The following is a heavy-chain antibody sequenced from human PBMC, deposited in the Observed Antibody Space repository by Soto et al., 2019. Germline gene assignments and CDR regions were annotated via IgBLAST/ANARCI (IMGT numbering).Heavy chain of an antibody. CDR1: GGSISSGGYY. Sequence: QVQLQESGPGLVKPSQTLSLTCTVSGGSISSGGYYWSWIRQHPGKGLEWIGYIYYSGSTYYNPSPKGRVTISVSRAKRPFTLNLSSVTAADTAVYSCARGSRGGGFAYWGQGTLVTVSS. D-gene: IGHD3-16*01. J-gene: IGHJ4*02. CDR2: IYYSGST. CDR3: ARGSRGGGFAY. V-gene: IGHV4-31*03.